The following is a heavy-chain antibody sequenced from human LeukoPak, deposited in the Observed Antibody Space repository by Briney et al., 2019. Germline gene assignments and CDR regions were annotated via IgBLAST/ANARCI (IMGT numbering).Heavy chain of an antibody. D-gene: IGHD5-12*01. V-gene: IGHV3-74*01. J-gene: IGHJ4*02. CDR3: ARFDIVVTMNIDY. CDR2: INSDGSST. CDR1: GFTFSSYW. Sequence: PGGSLRLSCAASGFTFSSYWMHWVRQAPGKGLVWVSRINSDGSSTSYADSVKGRFTISRDDAKNTLYLQMNSLRAEDTAVYYCARFDIVVTMNIDYWGQGTLVTVSS.